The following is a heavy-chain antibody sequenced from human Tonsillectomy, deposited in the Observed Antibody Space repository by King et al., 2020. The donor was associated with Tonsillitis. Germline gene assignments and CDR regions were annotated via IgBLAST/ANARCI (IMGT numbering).Heavy chain of an antibody. CDR3: ARGPEYYDILTCYLPGYYCMDV. CDR2: INSDGSST. CDR1: GFTFSNYW. J-gene: IGHJ6*02. V-gene: IGHV3-74*01. Sequence: VQLVESGGGLVQPGGSLRLSCAASGFTFSNYWMHWVRQAPGKGLVWVSRINSDGSSTSYADSVKGRFTISRDNAKNTLYLQMNSLRAEDTAVYYCARGPEYYDILTCYLPGYYCMDVWGQGTTVTVSS. D-gene: IGHD3-9*01.